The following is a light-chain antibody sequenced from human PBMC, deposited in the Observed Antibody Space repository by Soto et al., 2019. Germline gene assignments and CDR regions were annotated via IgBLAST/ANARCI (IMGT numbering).Light chain of an antibody. CDR1: SSDVGDYNY. CDR2: EVS. CDR3: SSYTSRRTQV. J-gene: IGLJ1*01. Sequence: QSALTQPASVSASPGQSITISCTGTSSDVGDYNYVSWYQQHPGKAPELMIYEVSNRPSGVSNRFSGSKSGNTASLTISGLQAEDEADHYCSSYTSRRTQVFGTGTKLTVL. V-gene: IGLV2-14*01.